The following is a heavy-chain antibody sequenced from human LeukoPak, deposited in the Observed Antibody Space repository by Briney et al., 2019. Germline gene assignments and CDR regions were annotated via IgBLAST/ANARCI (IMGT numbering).Heavy chain of an antibody. Sequence: GGSLRLSCAASGFTFSSYSMHWGRQAPGKGLEWVAFIRYDGSNKYYADSVKGRFTISRDNSKNTLYLQMNSLRAEDTAVYYCAKEDIVVVVAATIGAFDIWGQGTMVTVSS. CDR1: GFTFSSYS. CDR3: AKEDIVVVVAATIGAFDI. V-gene: IGHV3-30*02. CDR2: IRYDGSNK. J-gene: IGHJ3*02. D-gene: IGHD2-15*01.